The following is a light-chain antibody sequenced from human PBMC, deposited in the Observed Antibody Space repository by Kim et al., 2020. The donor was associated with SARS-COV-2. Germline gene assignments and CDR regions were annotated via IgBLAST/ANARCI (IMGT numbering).Light chain of an antibody. CDR1: QDIANS. Sequence: ASSGDRVTIPCRARQDIANSLAWYQQKPGKVPQVLIYAAATLQSGVPSRFSGSGSGTEFTLTIGSLQTEDVATYYCQKYNSAPWTFGPGTKVDIK. CDR3: QKYNSAPWT. CDR2: AAA. V-gene: IGKV1-27*01. J-gene: IGKJ1*01.